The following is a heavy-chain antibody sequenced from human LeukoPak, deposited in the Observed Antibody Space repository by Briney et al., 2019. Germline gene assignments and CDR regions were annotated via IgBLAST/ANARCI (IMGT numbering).Heavy chain of an antibody. D-gene: IGHD1-26*01. J-gene: IGHJ3*02. CDR1: GGSISSYY. CDR2: IYYSGST. CDR3: ARDREDAFDI. V-gene: IGHV4-59*01. Sequence: SETLSLTCTVSGGSISSYYWSWIRQPPGKGLEWIGYIYYSGSTNYNPSLKSRVTISVDTSKNQFSLKLSSVTAADAAVYYCARDREDAFDIWGQGTMVTVSS.